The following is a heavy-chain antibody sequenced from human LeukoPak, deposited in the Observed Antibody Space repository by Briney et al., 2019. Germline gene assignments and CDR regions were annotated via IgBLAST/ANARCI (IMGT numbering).Heavy chain of an antibody. J-gene: IGHJ4*02. V-gene: IGHV4-39*01. CDR3: ASEWLLIVAFDY. D-gene: IGHD3-3*01. Sequence: SSETLSLTCTVSGGSISSSSYYWGWIRQPPGKGLEWIGSIYYSGSTYYNPSLKSRVTISVDTSKNQFSLKLSSVTAADTAVYYCASEWLLIVAFDYWGQGTLVTVSS. CDR2: IYYSGST. CDR1: GGSISSSSYY.